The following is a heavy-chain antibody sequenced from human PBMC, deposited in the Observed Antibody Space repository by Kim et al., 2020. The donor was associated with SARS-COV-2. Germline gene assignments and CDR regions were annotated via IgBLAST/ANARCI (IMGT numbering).Heavy chain of an antibody. J-gene: IGHJ6*02. V-gene: IGHV1-58*01. CDR3: AARWFGDGMDV. Sequence: NYAQKFQERVTITRDMSTSTAYMELSSLRSEDTAVYYCAARWFGDGMDVWGQGTTVTVSS. D-gene: IGHD3-10*01.